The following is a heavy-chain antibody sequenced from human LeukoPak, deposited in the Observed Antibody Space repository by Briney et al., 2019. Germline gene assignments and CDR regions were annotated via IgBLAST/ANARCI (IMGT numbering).Heavy chain of an antibody. J-gene: IGHJ4*02. CDR3: ATEFYSNGYNF. Sequence: GGSPRLSCAASGFTFSSAWLTWVRQPPGKGLEWVGHIKSRTDGGSTDYSAPVKGRFSVSRDDSKNTVYLQMNSLRTEDSAVYYCATEFYSNGYNFWGQGTPVTVSS. D-gene: IGHD5-24*01. V-gene: IGHV3-15*01. CDR2: IKSRTDGGST. CDR1: GFTFSSAW.